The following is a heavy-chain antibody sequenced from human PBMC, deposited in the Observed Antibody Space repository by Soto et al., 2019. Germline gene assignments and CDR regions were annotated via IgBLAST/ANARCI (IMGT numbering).Heavy chain of an antibody. CDR2: ISYDGSNK. D-gene: IGHD3-22*01. Sequence: ESGGGVVQPGRSLRLSCAASGFTFSSYAMHWVRQAPGKGLEWVAVISYDGSNKYYADSVKGRFTISRDNSKNTLYLQMNSLRAEDTAVYYCARDMIEQPRHYYGMDVWGQGTTVTVSS. J-gene: IGHJ6*02. V-gene: IGHV3-30-3*01. CDR3: ARDMIEQPRHYYGMDV. CDR1: GFTFSSYA.